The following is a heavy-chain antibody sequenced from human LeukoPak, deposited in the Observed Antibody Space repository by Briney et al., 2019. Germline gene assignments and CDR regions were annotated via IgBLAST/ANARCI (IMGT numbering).Heavy chain of an antibody. D-gene: IGHD1-26*01. Sequence: ASVKVSCKSSGYTFTGYYMHWVRPAPGQGLEWMGWINPNSGGTNYAQKFQGRVTMTRDTSISTAYMELSRLRSDDTAVYYCARGWDSGSYYTDYWGQGTLVTVSS. CDR2: INPNSGGT. J-gene: IGHJ4*02. V-gene: IGHV1-2*02. CDR3: ARGWDSGSYYTDY. CDR1: GYTFTGYY.